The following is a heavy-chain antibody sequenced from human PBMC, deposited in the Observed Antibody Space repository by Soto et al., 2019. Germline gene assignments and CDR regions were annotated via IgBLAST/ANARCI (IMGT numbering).Heavy chain of an antibody. CDR3: VRDSPTVLELFDY. J-gene: IGHJ4*02. Sequence: EVQLVESGGGLVQPGGSLRLSCAASGFTFISYWMHWVRQTPGKGLVWVSRINSDGSSTNYADSVKGRFTISRDNAKNTVYLQMNSLRAEDTAMYYGVRDSPTVLELFDYCGQGTLVTVSS. CDR1: GFTFISYW. V-gene: IGHV3-74*01. D-gene: IGHD1-7*01. CDR2: INSDGSST.